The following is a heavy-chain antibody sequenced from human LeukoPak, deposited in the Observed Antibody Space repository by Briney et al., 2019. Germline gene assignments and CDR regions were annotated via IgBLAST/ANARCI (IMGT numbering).Heavy chain of an antibody. D-gene: IGHD6-13*01. CDR2: IYYSGST. CDR3: ALRIAAAGGGDY. CDR1: GGSISSYY. V-gene: IGHV4-59*12. Sequence: SETLSLTCTVSGGSISSYYWSWIRQPPGKGLEWIGYIYYSGSTNYNPSLKSRVTISVDTSKNQFSLKLSSVTAADTAVYYCALRIAAAGGGDYWGQGTLVTVSA. J-gene: IGHJ4*02.